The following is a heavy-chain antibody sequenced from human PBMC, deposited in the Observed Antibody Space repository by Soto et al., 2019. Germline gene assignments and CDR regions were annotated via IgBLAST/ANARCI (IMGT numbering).Heavy chain of an antibody. D-gene: IGHD6-13*01. CDR1: GFTFRTYG. Sequence: QVQLVESGGGVVQPGRSLRLSCVASGFTFRTYGMHWVRQAPGKGLEWVAAIWYDGSNENYADSVQGRFTISRDNSKNTLYLQMNSLRAEDTAVYYCVREIDGLWEQLALDYWGQGTLVTVSS. V-gene: IGHV3-33*01. CDR2: IWYDGSNE. CDR3: VREIDGLWEQLALDY. J-gene: IGHJ4*02.